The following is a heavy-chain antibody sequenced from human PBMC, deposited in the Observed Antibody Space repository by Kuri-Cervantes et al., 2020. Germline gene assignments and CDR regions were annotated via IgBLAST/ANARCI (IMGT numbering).Heavy chain of an antibody. J-gene: IGHJ6*03. V-gene: IGHV3-74*01. Sequence: ATLSLTCAASGFTFSSYWMHWVRQAPGKGLVWVSRINSDGSSTSYADSVKGRFTISRDNAKNTLYLQMNSLRAEDTAVYYCARDRFWEYYYYYMDVWGKGTTVTVSS. CDR1: GFTFSSYW. CDR2: INSDGSST. CDR3: ARDRFWEYYYYYMDV. D-gene: IGHD3-3*01.